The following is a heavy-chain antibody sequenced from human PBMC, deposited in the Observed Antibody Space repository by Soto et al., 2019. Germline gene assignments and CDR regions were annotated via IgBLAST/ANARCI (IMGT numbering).Heavy chain of an antibody. CDR3: ARVYAHRNYYYSGMDV. D-gene: IGHD2-2*01. J-gene: IGHJ6*02. CDR1: GGTFSSYA. CDR2: IIPIFGTA. V-gene: IGHV1-69*06. Sequence: SVKVSCKASGGTFSSYAISWVRQAPGQGLEWMGGIIPIFGTANYAQKFQGRVTITADKSTSTAYMELSSLRSEDTAVYYCARVYAHRNYYYSGMDVSGQGPTVTVYS.